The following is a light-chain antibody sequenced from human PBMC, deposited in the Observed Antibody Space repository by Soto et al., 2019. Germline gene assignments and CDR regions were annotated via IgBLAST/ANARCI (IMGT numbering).Light chain of an antibody. Sequence: AIQMTQSPSSLSASVGDRVTITCRASQDIRNDLGWYQQKPGKTPKLLIFAASSLQSGVPSRFSGSGSGTDFTLTISSLQPEDFATYYCLKDFTYPWTFGQGTKVEIE. CDR2: AAS. J-gene: IGKJ1*01. CDR1: QDIRND. CDR3: LKDFTYPWT. V-gene: IGKV1-6*01.